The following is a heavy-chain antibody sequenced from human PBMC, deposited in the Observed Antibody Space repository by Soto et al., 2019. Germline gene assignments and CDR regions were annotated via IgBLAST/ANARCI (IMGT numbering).Heavy chain of an antibody. V-gene: IGHV1-69*04. CDR3: ARDSPIGSTSSGYDAIDS. CDR2: TIPILDVA. Sequence: SVKVSCKASGGTFSTSTFTWVRQAPGQGLEWMGRTIPILDVADYAQDFQGRVTITADKSTSTAYMELTSLTSKDTAVYYCARDSPIGSTSSGYDAIDSWGQGTLVTVSS. J-gene: IGHJ4*02. D-gene: IGHD5-12*01. CDR1: GGTFSTST.